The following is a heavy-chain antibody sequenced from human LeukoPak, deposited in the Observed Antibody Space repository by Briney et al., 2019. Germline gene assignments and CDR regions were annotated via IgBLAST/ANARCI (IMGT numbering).Heavy chain of an antibody. CDR3: ARDQLPLITVTTYLVDY. D-gene: IGHD4-17*01. Sequence: GGSLRLSCAASGFTFSSYAMHWVRQAPGKGLEWVAVISYDGSNKYYADSAKGRFTISRDNSKNTLYLQMNSLRAEDTAVYYCARDQLPLITVTTYLVDYWGQGTLVTVSS. CDR2: ISYDGSNK. V-gene: IGHV3-30*04. J-gene: IGHJ4*02. CDR1: GFTFSSYA.